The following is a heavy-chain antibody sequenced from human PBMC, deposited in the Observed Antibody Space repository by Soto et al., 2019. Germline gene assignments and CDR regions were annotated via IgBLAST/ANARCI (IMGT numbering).Heavy chain of an antibody. CDR3: ARDFAYFDS. D-gene: IGHD3-3*01. CDR2: VYHTGRT. CDR1: GGSFKSGSYS. Sequence: SETLSLICTVSGGSFKSGSYSWSWIRQPPGKGLEWIGYVYHTGRTSYNPSLKSRVSISMDTSKSQFSLNLDSVTAADTAVYFCARDFAYFDSWGQGTLVTVSS. V-gene: IGHV4-61*01. J-gene: IGHJ4*02.